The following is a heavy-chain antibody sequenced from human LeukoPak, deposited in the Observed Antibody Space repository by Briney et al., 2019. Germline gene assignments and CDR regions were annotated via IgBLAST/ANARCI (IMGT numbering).Heavy chain of an antibody. Sequence: GGSLRLSCAASGFTFSSYWMSWIRQAPGKGLEWVANIKEDGSEKYYVDSVRGRFTISRDNAKNSLSLQMNSLRAEDTAVYYCARDRAGNDYWGQGALVTVSS. CDR2: IKEDGSEK. CDR1: GFTFSSYW. J-gene: IGHJ4*02. D-gene: IGHD1-1*01. V-gene: IGHV3-7*01. CDR3: ARDRAGNDY.